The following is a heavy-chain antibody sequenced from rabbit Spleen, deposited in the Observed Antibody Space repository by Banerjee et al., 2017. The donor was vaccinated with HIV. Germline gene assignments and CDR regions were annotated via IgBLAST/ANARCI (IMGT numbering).Heavy chain of an antibody. CDR1: AFDFSSGG. J-gene: IGHJ4*01. Sequence: QQQVVESGGGLVKPGGSLKLSCKASAFDFSSGGVSWVRQAPGKGLEWIGYIDPVFGTTYYASWVNGRFTISSHNGQNTLYLQLNSLTAADTATYFCVRDSWDFNLWGQGTLVTVS. CDR2: IDPVFGTT. D-gene: IGHD4-2*01. CDR3: VRDSWDFNL. V-gene: IGHV1S47*01.